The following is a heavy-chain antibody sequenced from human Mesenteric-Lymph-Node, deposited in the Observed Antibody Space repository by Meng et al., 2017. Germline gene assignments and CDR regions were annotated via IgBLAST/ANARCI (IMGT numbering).Heavy chain of an antibody. CDR2: ISYDGSNK. J-gene: IGHJ4*02. Sequence: GESLKISCAASGFTFSSYAMHWVRQAPGKGLEWVAVISYDGSNKYNADSVKGRITISRDNSKNTLYLQMNSLRADDTAVYYCARGLSKEMAALVGVYFDYWGQGTLVTVSS. CDR3: ARGLSKEMAALVGVYFDY. CDR1: GFTFSSYA. V-gene: IGHV3-30*07. D-gene: IGHD5-24*01.